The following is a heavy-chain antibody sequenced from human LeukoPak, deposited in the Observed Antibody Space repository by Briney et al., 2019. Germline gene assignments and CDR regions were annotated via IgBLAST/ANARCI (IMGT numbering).Heavy chain of an antibody. D-gene: IGHD4-17*01. Sequence: PGGSLRLSCAASGFTFSSYGMHWVRQAPGKGLEWVAVIWYDGSNKYYADSVKGRFTISRDNSKNTLYLQMNSLRAEDTAVYYCAKNEPDYGDYGWDYYYYGMDVWGQGTTVTVPS. CDR2: IWYDGSNK. CDR1: GFTFSSYG. J-gene: IGHJ6*02. V-gene: IGHV3-33*06. CDR3: AKNEPDYGDYGWDYYYYGMDV.